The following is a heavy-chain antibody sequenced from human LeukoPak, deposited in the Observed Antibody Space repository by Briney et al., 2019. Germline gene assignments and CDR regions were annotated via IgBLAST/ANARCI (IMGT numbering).Heavy chain of an antibody. CDR3: AREEVRGYLDY. V-gene: IGHV3-9*01. CDR2: ISWNSGSI. Sequence: GGSLRLSCAASGFTFDDYAMHWVRQAPGKGLEWVSGISWNSGSIGYADSVKGRFTISRDNAKNSLYLQMSSLRVEDTAVYFCAREEVRGYLDYWGQGILVTVSS. J-gene: IGHJ4*02. CDR1: GFTFDDYA. D-gene: IGHD3-10*01.